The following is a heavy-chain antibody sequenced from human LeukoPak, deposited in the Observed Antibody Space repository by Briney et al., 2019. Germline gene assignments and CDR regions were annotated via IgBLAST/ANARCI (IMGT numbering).Heavy chain of an antibody. V-gene: IGHV1-3*01. CDR2: INAGNGNT. J-gene: IGHJ4*02. CDR3: ARGRWSATTASYYLDF. CDR1: QYTFTDYA. D-gene: IGHD5-24*01. Sequence: ASVKVSCKASQYTFTDYAINWVRQAPGQRLEWMGWINAGNGNTRYSQRFQGRVTITRDTSASTAYMELSSLTSEDTAVYYCARGRWSATTASYYLDFWGQGTLVTVSS.